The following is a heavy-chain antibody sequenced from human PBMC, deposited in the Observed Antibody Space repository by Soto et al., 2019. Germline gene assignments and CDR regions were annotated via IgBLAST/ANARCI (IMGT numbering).Heavy chain of an antibody. D-gene: IGHD2-15*01. V-gene: IGHV4-4*02. CDR2: IYHSGST. Sequence: SETLSLTCSVSGTSIRSTFWWTWVRHPPGKALEWIGEIYHSGSTKYNPFLKSRVTISVDKSNNQFSLELRAVTAADTALYYCATLPPLIVVVNTEIHTWGQEILLTISS. CDR3: ATLPPLIVVVNTEIHT. J-gene: IGHJ4*02. CDR1: GTSIRSTFW.